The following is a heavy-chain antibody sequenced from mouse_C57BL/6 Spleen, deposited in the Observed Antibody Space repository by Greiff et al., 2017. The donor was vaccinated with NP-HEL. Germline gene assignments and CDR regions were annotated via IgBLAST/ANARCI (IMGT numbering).Heavy chain of an antibody. CDR1: GFTFSSYT. CDR2: ISGGGGNT. D-gene: IGHD1-1*01. Sequence: EVKLMESGGGLVKPGGSLKLSCAASGFTFSSYTMSWVRQTPEKRLEWVATISGGGGNTYYPDSVKGRFTISRDNAKNTLYLQMSSLRSEDTALYYCARASGSSYEYYFDYWGQGTTLTVSS. V-gene: IGHV5-9*01. J-gene: IGHJ2*01. CDR3: ARASGSSYEYYFDY.